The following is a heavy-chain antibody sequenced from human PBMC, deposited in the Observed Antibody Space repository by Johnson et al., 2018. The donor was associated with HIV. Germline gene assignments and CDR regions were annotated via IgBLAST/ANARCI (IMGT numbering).Heavy chain of an antibody. J-gene: IGHJ3*02. CDR3: ARERSGTIAFDI. CDR2: IKQDGSEK. D-gene: IGHD1-7*01. CDR1: GFTVSSNY. Sequence: VQLVESGGGLVKPGGSLRLSCAASGFTVSSNYMSWVRQAPGKGLEWVANIKQDGSEKYYVDSVKGRFTISRDNAKNSLYLQMNSLRAEDTAVYYCARERSGTIAFDIWGQGTMVTVSS. V-gene: IGHV3-7*03.